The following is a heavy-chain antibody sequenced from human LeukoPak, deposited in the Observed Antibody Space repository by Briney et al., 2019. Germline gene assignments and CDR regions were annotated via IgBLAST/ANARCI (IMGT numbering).Heavy chain of an antibody. V-gene: IGHV7-4-1*02. D-gene: IGHD2-2*01. CDR2: INTNTGNP. CDR1: GYTFTSYA. CDR3: ARQGPGYCSSTRCYGVGH. Sequence: GASVKVSCKASGYTFTSYAMNWVRQAPGQGLEWMGWINTNTGNPTYAQGFTGRFVFPLDTSVSTAYLQISSLKAEDTAVYYCARQGPGYCSSTRCYGVGHWGQGTLVTVSS. J-gene: IGHJ4*02.